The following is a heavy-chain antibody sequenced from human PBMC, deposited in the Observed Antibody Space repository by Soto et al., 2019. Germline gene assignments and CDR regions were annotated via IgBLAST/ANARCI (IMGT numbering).Heavy chain of an antibody. Sequence: QVQLQASGPGLVKPSETLSLTCTVSGGSISSYYWSWIRQPPGKGLEWIGYIYYRGSTNYNPSLKSRVTISVDTSKNQFSLKLSSVTAADPAVYYCARDLDYRGHSVWYFDLGGRGTLVTVSS. CDR3: ARDLDYRGHSVWYFDL. D-gene: IGHD3-16*02. J-gene: IGHJ2*01. V-gene: IGHV4-59*01. CDR1: GGSISSYY. CDR2: IYYRGST.